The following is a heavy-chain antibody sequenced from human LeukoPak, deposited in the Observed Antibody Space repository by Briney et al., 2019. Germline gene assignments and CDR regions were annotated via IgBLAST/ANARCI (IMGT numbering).Heavy chain of an antibody. V-gene: IGHV1-2*06. Sequence: ASVKVSCKASGYTFTGYYMHWVRQAPGQGLEWMGRINPNSGGTNYAQKFQGRVTITADESTSTAYMELSSLRSEDTAVYYCARGLDYYDSSGYYYYWGQGTLVTVSS. D-gene: IGHD3-22*01. CDR1: GYTFTGYY. J-gene: IGHJ4*02. CDR2: INPNSGGT. CDR3: ARGLDYYDSSGYYYY.